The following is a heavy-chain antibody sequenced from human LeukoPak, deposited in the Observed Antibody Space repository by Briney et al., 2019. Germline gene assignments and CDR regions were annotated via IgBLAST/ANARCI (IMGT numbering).Heavy chain of an antibody. J-gene: IGHJ4*02. Sequence: PGGSLRLSCAASGFTFSSYGMHWVRQAPGKGLEWVAFIRYDGSNKYYADSVKGRFTISRDNSKNTLYLQMNSLRAEDTAVYYCAKDMVGYGDLFDYWSQATLVTVSS. CDR2: IRYDGSNK. V-gene: IGHV3-30*02. D-gene: IGHD4-17*01. CDR1: GFTFSSYG. CDR3: AKDMVGYGDLFDY.